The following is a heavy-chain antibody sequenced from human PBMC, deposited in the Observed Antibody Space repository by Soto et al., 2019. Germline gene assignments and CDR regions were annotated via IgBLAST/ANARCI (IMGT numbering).Heavy chain of an antibody. CDR2: ILPIFGTT. J-gene: IGHJ6*02. CDR1: GGTFNIYN. Sequence: QVQLVQSGAEVQKPGSSVNVSCKASGGTFNIYNINWVRQAPGQGLEWMGGILPIFGTTNYAQRFQGRLTIIADDSTSTAYMELSSLRSEDTAVYYCARDENGHSYYYSSGMDVWGQGTTVTVTS. V-gene: IGHV1-69*01. D-gene: IGHD2-8*01. CDR3: ARDENGHSYYYSSGMDV.